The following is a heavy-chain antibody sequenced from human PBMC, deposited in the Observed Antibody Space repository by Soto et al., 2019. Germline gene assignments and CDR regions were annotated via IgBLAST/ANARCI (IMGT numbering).Heavy chain of an antibody. Sequence: QVQLVQTGAEVKKPGASVMVSCKASGYTLNTYYIHWVRQAPGQGLEWMGILFPSGGTTNYAPRFRGRVTMTRDTATSTVYMELSSLRYEDTAVYFCVREFAGGFFDYGGQVTLVTVSS. J-gene: IGHJ4*02. CDR3: VREFAGGFFDY. D-gene: IGHD3-16*01. CDR1: GYTLNTYY. V-gene: IGHV1-46*02. CDR2: LFPSGGTT.